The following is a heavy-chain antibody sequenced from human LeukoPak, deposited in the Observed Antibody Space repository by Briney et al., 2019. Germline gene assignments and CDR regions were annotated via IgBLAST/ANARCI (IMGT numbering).Heavy chain of an antibody. V-gene: IGHV1-2*02. CDR1: GYTFTDYY. CDR3: ARGGRVATIIEGYYYYGMDV. CDR2: INPNSGGT. J-gene: IGHJ6*02. Sequence: ASVKVSCKASGYTFTDYYMHWVRQAPGQGLEWMGWINPNSGGTNYAQKFQGRVTMTRDTSISTAYMELSRLRSDDTAVYYCARGGRVATIIEGYYYYGMDVWGQGTTVTVSS. D-gene: IGHD5-12*01.